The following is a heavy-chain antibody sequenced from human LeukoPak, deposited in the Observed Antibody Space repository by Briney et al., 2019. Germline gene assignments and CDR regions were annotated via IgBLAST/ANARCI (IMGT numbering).Heavy chain of an antibody. J-gene: IGHJ6*03. CDR3: ARAGRVTTRYYYYYMDV. V-gene: IGHV3-7*03. D-gene: IGHD4-17*01. Sequence: PGGSLRLSCAASGFTFSSYWMSWVRQAPGKGLEWVANIKQDGSEKYYVDSVKGRFTISRDNAKNSLYLQMNSLRSEDTAVYYCARAGRVTTRYYYYYMDVWGKGTTVTVSS. CDR1: GFTFSSYW. CDR2: IKQDGSEK.